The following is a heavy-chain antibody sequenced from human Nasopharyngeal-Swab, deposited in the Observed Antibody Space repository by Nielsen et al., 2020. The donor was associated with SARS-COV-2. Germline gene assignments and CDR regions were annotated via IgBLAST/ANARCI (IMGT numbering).Heavy chain of an antibody. CDR2: ISAYNGNT. Sequence: ASVKVSCKASGYTFTSYGISWVRRAPGQGLEWMGWISAYNGNTNYAQKLQGRVTMTTDTSTSTAYMELRSLRSDDTAVYYCARDLTMIDAFDIWGQGTMVTVSS. CDR3: ARDLTMIDAFDI. J-gene: IGHJ3*02. CDR1: GYTFTSYG. D-gene: IGHD3-22*01. V-gene: IGHV1-18*01.